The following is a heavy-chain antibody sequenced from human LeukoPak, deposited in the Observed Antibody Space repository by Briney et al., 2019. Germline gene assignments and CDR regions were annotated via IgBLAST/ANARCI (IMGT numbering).Heavy chain of an antibody. Sequence: PGGSLRLSCAASGFTFSSYGMHWVRQAPGKGLEWVAVLSFDGSNKYYADSVKGRFTISRDNSKNTLYLQMNSLRDGDTAVYYCAKDKSSSGYWYYFDYWGQGALVTVSS. CDR3: AKDKSSSGYWYYFDY. V-gene: IGHV3-30*18. J-gene: IGHJ4*02. D-gene: IGHD3-22*01. CDR2: LSFDGSNK. CDR1: GFTFSSYG.